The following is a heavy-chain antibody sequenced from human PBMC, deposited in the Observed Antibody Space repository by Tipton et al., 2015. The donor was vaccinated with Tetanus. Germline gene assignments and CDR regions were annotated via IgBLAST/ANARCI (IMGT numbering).Heavy chain of an antibody. D-gene: IGHD3-10*01. V-gene: IGHV4-39*01. Sequence: TLSLTCFVSGGSISTKTYCWGWIRQTPGKGLEWIASISHSATTFYNPSLKSRVTMSADPPKNQFSVRLSSVTAADTGVYYCARHVGGYGSPPHDLWGQGTLVTVSS. J-gene: IGHJ5*02. CDR2: ISHSATT. CDR1: GGSISTKTYC. CDR3: ARHVGGYGSPPHDL.